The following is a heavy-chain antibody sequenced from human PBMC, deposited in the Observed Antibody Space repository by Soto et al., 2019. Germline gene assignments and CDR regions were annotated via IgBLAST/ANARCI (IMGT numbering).Heavy chain of an antibody. V-gene: IGHV3-23*01. CDR3: AKDLHYDPNYYFDY. D-gene: IGHD3-22*01. CDR1: GFTFSSYA. CDR2: ISGSGGST. J-gene: IGHJ4*02. Sequence: GGSLRLSCAASGFTFSSYAMSWVRQASGKGLEWVSGISGSGGSTYYADSVKGRFTISRDNSKKTLYLQMNSLRAEDTAVYYCAKDLHYDPNYYFDYWGQGALVTVSS.